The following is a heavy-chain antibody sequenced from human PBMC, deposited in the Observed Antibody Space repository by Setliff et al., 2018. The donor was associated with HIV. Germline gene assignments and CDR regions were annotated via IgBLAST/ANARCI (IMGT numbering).Heavy chain of an antibody. CDR3: ATQRDIVMVPGQGGFDI. V-gene: IGHV1-18*01. CDR1: GDTFTSYD. CDR2: ISVYNGNT. Sequence: ASVKVSCKTSGDTFTSYDINWVRQAPGQGLEWMGRISVYNGNTIYAQKLQGRVIMTTDTSTSTAYMELRSLRSDDTAMYYCATQRDIVMVPGQGGFDIWAQGTMVTVSS. D-gene: IGHD2-2*01. J-gene: IGHJ3*02.